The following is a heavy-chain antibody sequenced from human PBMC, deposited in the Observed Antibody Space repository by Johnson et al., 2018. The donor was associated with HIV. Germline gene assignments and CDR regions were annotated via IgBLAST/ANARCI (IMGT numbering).Heavy chain of an antibody. J-gene: IGHJ3*02. CDR1: GFTVNSNY. V-gene: IGHV3-66*02. Sequence: VQLVESGGGLVQPGGSLRLSCAASGFTVNSNYINWVRQAPGKGLECVSGIYSGGRTYYADSVKGRFTISRDNSKNTLYLQMNSLRPEDTAVYYCARWVDTTFDIWGQGTMVTVSS. CDR3: ARWVDTTFDI. CDR2: IYSGGRT. D-gene: IGHD5-18*01.